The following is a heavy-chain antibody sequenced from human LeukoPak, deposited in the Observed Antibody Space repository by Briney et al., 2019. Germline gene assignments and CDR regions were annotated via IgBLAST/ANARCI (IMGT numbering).Heavy chain of an antibody. CDR2: ITGSGDDT. CDR3: AKGSRSSRPYYFDF. Sequence: GGSLRLSCAASGFTFNSYAMSWVRQASGKVLEWVSAITGSGDDTYHADSVKGRFTISRDNSKNTLYLQMNSLRVDDTAIYYCAKGSRSSRPYYFDFWGQGTLVTVSS. J-gene: IGHJ4*02. V-gene: IGHV3-23*01. CDR1: GFTFNSYA. D-gene: IGHD6-19*01.